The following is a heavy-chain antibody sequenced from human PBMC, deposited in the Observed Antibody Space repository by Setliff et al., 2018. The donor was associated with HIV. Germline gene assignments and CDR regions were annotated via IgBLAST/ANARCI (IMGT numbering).Heavy chain of an antibody. D-gene: IGHD3-22*01. CDR2: IIPILGIA. J-gene: IGHJ6*02. V-gene: IGHV1-69*10. CDR3: ARDRLNYYYGMDV. CDR1: GYTFTTYA. Sequence: SVKVSCKPSGYTFTTYAISWVRQDPGQGLEWMGGIIPILGIANYAQKFQGRVTITWDTSASTAYMELSSLRSEDTAVYYCARDRLNYYYGMDVWGQGAAVTVSS.